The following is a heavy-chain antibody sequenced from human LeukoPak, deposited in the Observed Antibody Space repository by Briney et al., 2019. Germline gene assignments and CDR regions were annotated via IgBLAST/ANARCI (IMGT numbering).Heavy chain of an antibody. Sequence: PSDTLSLTCTVSGGSISSYYWSWIRQPAGKGLEWIGRIYTSGSTNYNPPLNSRVTMSVDTSKNPFSLKLSSVTAADTAVYYCARDHKFGGYYYGMDVWGQGTTVTVSS. V-gene: IGHV4-4*07. CDR2: IYTSGST. J-gene: IGHJ6*01. CDR1: GGSISSYY. CDR3: ARDHKFGGYYYGMDV. D-gene: IGHD3-10*01.